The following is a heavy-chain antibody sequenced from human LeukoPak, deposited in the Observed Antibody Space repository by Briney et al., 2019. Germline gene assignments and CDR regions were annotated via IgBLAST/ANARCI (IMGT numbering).Heavy chain of an antibody. CDR2: ISYDGSNK. J-gene: IGHJ6*02. CDR3: VRDSRYTMDV. CDR1: GFTFSSYA. V-gene: IGHV3-30-3*01. Sequence: PGRSLRLSCAASGFTFSSYAMHWVRQAPGKGLEWVAVISYDGSNKYYADSVKGRFTISRDNSKNTLYLQMNSLRAEDTAVYYCVRDSRYTMDVWGQGTTVTVPS. D-gene: IGHD5-18*01.